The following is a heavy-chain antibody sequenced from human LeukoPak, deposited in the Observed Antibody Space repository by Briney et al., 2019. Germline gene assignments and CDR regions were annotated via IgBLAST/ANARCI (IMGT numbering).Heavy chain of an antibody. D-gene: IGHD6-13*01. V-gene: IGHV1-18*01. J-gene: IGHJ4*02. Sequence: EASVKVSCKASGYPFTSNGISWVRQAPGQGLEWMGWISAYNGNTNYAQKLQGRVTMTTDTSTSTAYMELRSLRSDDTAVYYCARDPGGSSSEYFDYWGQGTLVTVSS. CDR3: ARDPGGSSSEYFDY. CDR1: GYPFTSNG. CDR2: ISAYNGNT.